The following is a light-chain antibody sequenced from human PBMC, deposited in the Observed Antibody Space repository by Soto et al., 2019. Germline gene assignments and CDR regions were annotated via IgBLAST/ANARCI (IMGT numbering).Light chain of an antibody. CDR3: QQYYTTPYT. V-gene: IGKV4-1*01. CDR1: QNLLFTSNNRNY. J-gene: IGKJ2*01. Sequence: DIVLTQSPDSLAVSLGERATINCKSSQNLLFTSNNRNYLAWYQQRPGQPPKLLIYWASTRASGVPDRFSGSGSGTDFTLTITSLQAEDAAVYHCQQYYTTPYTFGQGTKLEIK. CDR2: WAS.